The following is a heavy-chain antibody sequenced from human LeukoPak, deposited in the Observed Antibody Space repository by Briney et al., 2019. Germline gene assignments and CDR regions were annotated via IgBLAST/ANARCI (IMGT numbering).Heavy chain of an antibody. CDR3: ARDYSITGTRYYYYYMVV. J-gene: IGHJ6*03. CDR1: GYTFTSYF. CDR2: NSAYNGNT. D-gene: IGHD1-7*01. Sequence: ASVKVSCKASGYTFTSYFINWVRQAPGQGLEWMGWNSAYNGNTNYAQKLQGRVTMTTDTSTSTAYMELRSLRSDDTAVYYCARDYSITGTRYYYYYMVVWGKGTTVTVSS. V-gene: IGHV1-18*01.